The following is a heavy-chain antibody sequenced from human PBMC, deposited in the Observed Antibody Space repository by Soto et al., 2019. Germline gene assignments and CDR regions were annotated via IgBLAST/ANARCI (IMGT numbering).Heavy chain of an antibody. Sequence: ASVKVSCKASGYTFTSYGISWVRQAPGQGPEWMGWMSAYNGNTNYAQKLQGRVTMTTDTSTSTAYMELRSLRSHDTAVYYFARGAVLGYGSSTSCYYFGYWGQGTLVTVSS. CDR2: MSAYNGNT. J-gene: IGHJ4*02. CDR3: ARGAVLGYGSSTSCYYFGY. D-gene: IGHD2-2*01. CDR1: GYTFTSYG. V-gene: IGHV1-18*01.